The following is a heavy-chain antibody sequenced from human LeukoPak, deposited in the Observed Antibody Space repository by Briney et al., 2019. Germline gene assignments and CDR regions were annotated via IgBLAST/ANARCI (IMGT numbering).Heavy chain of an antibody. Sequence: GGSLRLSCAASGFTFSDYYMSWIRQVPGKGLEWVSGINWSGGSTGNADSVKGRFTISRDNAKNSLYLQMNSLRGEDTALYYCARGGLIQRHAFDIWGQGTMVTVSS. J-gene: IGHJ3*02. CDR3: ARGGLIQRHAFDI. V-gene: IGHV3-20*04. D-gene: IGHD1-1*01. CDR1: GFTFSDYY. CDR2: INWSGGST.